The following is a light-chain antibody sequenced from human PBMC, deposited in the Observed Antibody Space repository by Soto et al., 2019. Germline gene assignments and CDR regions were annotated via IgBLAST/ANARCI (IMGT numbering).Light chain of an antibody. Sequence: TQSPATLSLSPGERATLSFRASQGISSYLAWYQQKPGKVPKLLIYAASTLQSGVPSRFRGSGSGTDFILAISSLQPEDVATYYCQKYNSYPWKFGQGTKVDIK. J-gene: IGKJ1*01. V-gene: IGKV1-27*01. CDR2: AAS. CDR3: QKYNSYPWK. CDR1: QGISSY.